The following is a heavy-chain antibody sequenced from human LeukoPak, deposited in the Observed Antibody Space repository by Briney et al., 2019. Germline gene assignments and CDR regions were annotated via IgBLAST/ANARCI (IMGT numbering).Heavy chain of an antibody. CDR3: ARATGYLSYFDL. CDR1: GFTFSTYQ. CDR2: ISNSDNTR. V-gene: IGHV3-48*03. Sequence: GGSLRLSCAASGFTFSTYQMNWVRQAPGKGLEWVSYISNSDNTRYYTDSVKGRFTISRDNAKNSLYLQMNNLRAEDTGVYYCARATGYLSYFDLWGRGTLVSVSS. J-gene: IGHJ2*01. D-gene: IGHD3-9*01.